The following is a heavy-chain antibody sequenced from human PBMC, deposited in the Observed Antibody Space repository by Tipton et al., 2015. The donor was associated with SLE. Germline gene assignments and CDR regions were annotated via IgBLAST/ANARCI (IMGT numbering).Heavy chain of an antibody. CDR2: IKQDGSEK. Sequence: GSLRLSCAASGFTFSSYWMSWVRQAPGKGLEWVANIKQDGSEKYYVDSVKGRFTISRDNAKNSLYLQMNSLRAEDTAVYYCARDRGGYSSGCHRTWGQGTLVTVSS. V-gene: IGHV3-7*01. J-gene: IGHJ5*02. CDR1: GFTFSSYW. CDR3: ARDRGGYSSGCHRT. D-gene: IGHD6-19*01.